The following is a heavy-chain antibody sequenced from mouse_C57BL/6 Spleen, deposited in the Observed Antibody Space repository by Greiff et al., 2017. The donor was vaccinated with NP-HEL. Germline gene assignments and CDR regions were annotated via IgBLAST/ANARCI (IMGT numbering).Heavy chain of an antibody. Sequence: VQLQQSGAELVRPGASVTLSCKASGYTFTDYEMHWVKQTPVHGLEWIGAIDPETGGTAYNQKFKGKAILTADTSSSTAYMALRSLTSEDSAVYYCTRGPSNCPFAYWGQGTLVTVSA. D-gene: IGHD2-5*01. J-gene: IGHJ3*01. V-gene: IGHV1-15*01. CDR1: GYTFTDYE. CDR2: IDPETGGT. CDR3: TRGPSNCPFAY.